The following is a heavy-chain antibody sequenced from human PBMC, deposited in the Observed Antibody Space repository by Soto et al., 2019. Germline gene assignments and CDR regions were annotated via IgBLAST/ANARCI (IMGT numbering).Heavy chain of an antibody. CDR1: GGTFSNYA. CDR2: IIPIFGTP. CDR3: ARGIPSPGQYWYFEL. V-gene: IGHV1-69*01. J-gene: IGHJ2*01. D-gene: IGHD6-13*01. Sequence: QVQVVQSGAEVKKPGSSVKVSCKASGGTFSNYAINWVRQAPGQGLEWMGGIIPIFGTPNYDQKFQDRVTSTADESPTTACMELSNLNSEDTAGYYCARGIPSPGQYWYFELWGRGTLVTVSS.